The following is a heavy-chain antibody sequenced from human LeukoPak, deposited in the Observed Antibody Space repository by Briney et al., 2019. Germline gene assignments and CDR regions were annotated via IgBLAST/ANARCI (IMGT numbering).Heavy chain of an antibody. J-gene: IGHJ6*02. CDR3: ARDLYRGYSGYATRYYGMDV. CDR1: GYTFTSYD. V-gene: IGHV1-8*01. D-gene: IGHD5-12*01. CDR2: MNPNSGNT. Sequence: GASVKVSCKASGYTFTSYDINWVRQATGQGLEWMGWMNPNSGNTGYAQKFQGRVTMTRDTSISTAYMELSRLRSDDTAVYYCARDLYRGYSGYATRYYGMDVWGQGTTVTVSS.